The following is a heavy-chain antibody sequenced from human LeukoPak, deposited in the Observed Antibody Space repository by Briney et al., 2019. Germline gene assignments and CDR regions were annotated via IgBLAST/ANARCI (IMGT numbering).Heavy chain of an antibody. CDR3: AKKIKGELSGAFDY. CDR2: ISGSGGST. Sequence: GGSLRLSCAASGFTFSSYAMSWVRQAPGKGLEWISAISGSGGSTYYADSVKGRFTISRDNSKNTLYLQMNSLRAEDTAVYYCAKKIKGELSGAFDYWGQGTLVTVSS. CDR1: GFTFSSYA. J-gene: IGHJ4*02. D-gene: IGHD3-16*02. V-gene: IGHV3-23*01.